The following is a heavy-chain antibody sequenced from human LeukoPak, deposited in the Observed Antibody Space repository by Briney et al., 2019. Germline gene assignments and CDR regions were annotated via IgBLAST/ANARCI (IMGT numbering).Heavy chain of an antibody. CDR2: ISGSTTYI. J-gene: IGHJ4*02. V-gene: IGHV3-21*01. CDR1: GFTFSSYS. Sequence: GGSLRLSCTASGFTFSSYSMNWVRQAPGKGLEWVSPISGSTTYIYYADSVKGRFTISRDSAKNSLYLQMNSLRAEDTAVYYCARDKDSSGWYYFDYWGQGTLVTVSS. D-gene: IGHD6-19*01. CDR3: ARDKDSSGWYYFDY.